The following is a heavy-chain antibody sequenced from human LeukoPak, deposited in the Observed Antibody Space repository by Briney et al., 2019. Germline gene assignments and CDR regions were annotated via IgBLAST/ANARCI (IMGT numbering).Heavy chain of an antibody. CDR1: GYTFSGHY. CDR2: INPKNGDT. CDR3: ARGVYTAMVSFDN. V-gene: IGHV1-2*02. D-gene: IGHD5-18*01. J-gene: IGHJ5*02. Sequence: ASVKVSCKASGYTFSGHYLHWVRQAPGQGPEWMGWINPKNGDTNYGQKFRGRFTMTRDTSFNTAYMELTTLRSDDTAVYFCARGVYTAMVSFDNWGQKTLVTAS.